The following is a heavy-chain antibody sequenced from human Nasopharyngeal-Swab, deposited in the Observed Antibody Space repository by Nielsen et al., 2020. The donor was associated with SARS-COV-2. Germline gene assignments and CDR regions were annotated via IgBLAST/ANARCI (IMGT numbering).Heavy chain of an antibody. J-gene: IGHJ3*02. Sequence: WIRQPPGKGLEWVSVIYSGGSSTYYADSVKGRFTISRDNSKNTLYLQMNSLRAEDTAVYYCARALADCSGGSCLGAFDIWGQGTMVTVSS. D-gene: IGHD2-15*01. CDR2: IYSGGSST. CDR3: ARALADCSGGSCLGAFDI. V-gene: IGHV3-23*03.